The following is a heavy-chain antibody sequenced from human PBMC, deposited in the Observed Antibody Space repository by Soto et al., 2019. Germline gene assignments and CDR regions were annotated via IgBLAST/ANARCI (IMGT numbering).Heavy chain of an antibody. CDR1: GYTFTSYD. CDR2: MNPNSGNT. CDR3: ARGRGVRGVIFYYYMDV. Sequence: ASVKVSCKASGYTFTSYDINWVRQATGQGLEWMGWMNPNSGNTGYAQKFQGRVTMTRNTSISTAYMELSSLRSEDTAVYYCARGRGVRGVIFYYYMDVWGKGTTVTVSS. D-gene: IGHD3-10*02. J-gene: IGHJ6*03. V-gene: IGHV1-8*01.